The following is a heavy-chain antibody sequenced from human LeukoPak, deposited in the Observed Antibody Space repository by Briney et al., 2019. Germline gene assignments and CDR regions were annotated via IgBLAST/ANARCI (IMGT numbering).Heavy chain of an antibody. CDR3: ARGAKWAYYFDY. V-gene: IGHV3-74*01. CDR2: INGDESST. J-gene: IGHJ4*02. Sequence: GRSLRLSCAASGFTFSSYGMHWVRQVPGRGLEWVSRINGDESSTNYADSVKGRFTISRDNAKDTLYLHMNSLTAEDTAVYYCARGAKWAYYFDYWGQGTLVTVSS. D-gene: IGHD1-26*01. CDR1: GFTFSSYG.